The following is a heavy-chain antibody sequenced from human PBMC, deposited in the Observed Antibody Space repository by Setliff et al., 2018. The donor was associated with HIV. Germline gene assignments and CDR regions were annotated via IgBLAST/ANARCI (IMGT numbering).Heavy chain of an antibody. CDR3: ARRDGYSYGFYFDY. D-gene: IGHD5-18*01. CDR1: GGSISSYY. Sequence: SETLSLTCTVSGGSISSYYWSWMRQPPGKGLEWIGYIFTSGSTNYNPSLKSRVTISMDTSKNQFSLKLSSVTAADTAVYYCARRDGYSYGFYFDYWGQGTLVTVSS. J-gene: IGHJ4*02. CDR2: IFTSGST. V-gene: IGHV4-4*09.